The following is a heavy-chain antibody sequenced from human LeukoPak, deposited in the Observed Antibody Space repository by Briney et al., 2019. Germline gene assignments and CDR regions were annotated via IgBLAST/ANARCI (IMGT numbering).Heavy chain of an antibody. J-gene: IGHJ4*02. CDR2: IRSKAYGGTT. CDR3: IRDYGDCKGDY. CDR1: GFTFGDYA. V-gene: IGHV3-49*04. Sequence: PGGTLRLSCAASGFTFGDYAVIWVRQAPGKGLEWVGFIRSKAYGGTTEYAASVKGRFTISRDDSKSSAYLQMNSLKTEDTAVYYCIRDYGDCKGDYWGEGTPLSVSS. D-gene: IGHD4-17*01.